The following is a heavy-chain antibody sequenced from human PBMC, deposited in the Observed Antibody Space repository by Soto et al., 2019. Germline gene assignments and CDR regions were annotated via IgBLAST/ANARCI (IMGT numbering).Heavy chain of an antibody. D-gene: IGHD1-26*01. CDR3: AKDQWELMH. CDR1: GFTFSSPA. Sequence: GGSLRLSCAASGFTFSSPAMTWVRQTPGKGLEWVSSIDSAFTTYYSDSLKGHFTISRDNSKNTVYLQMNSLRADDTAVYYCAKDQWELMHWGQGTLVTVSS. V-gene: IGHV3-23*05. J-gene: IGHJ4*01. CDR2: IDSAFTT.